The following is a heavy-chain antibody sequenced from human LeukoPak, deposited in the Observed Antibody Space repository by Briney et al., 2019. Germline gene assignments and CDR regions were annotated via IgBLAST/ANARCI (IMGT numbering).Heavy chain of an antibody. CDR1: GLTFSNYA. J-gene: IGHJ4*02. CDR2: ISDTGGST. CDR3: AKEPAYFYGSGSFSHYFDY. V-gene: IGHV3-23*01. D-gene: IGHD3-10*01. Sequence: GGSLRLSCAASGLTFSNYAMSWVRQAPGKGLEWVSSISDTGGSTYYADSVKGRFTISRDNSKNTLYPQMNSLRAEDTAVYYCAKEPAYFYGSGSFSHYFDYWGQGTLVTGTS.